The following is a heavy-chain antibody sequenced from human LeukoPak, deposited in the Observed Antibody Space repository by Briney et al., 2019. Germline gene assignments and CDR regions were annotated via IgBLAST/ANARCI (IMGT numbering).Heavy chain of an antibody. Sequence: SQTLSLTCALSGDTVSSNSAAWNWIRQSPSRGLEWLGRTYYRSKWNTDSAISVKSRITINPDTSKNQFFLQLNSVTPEDTAVYYCARVGFPYSSSRYESDAIYNWFDPWGQGTLVTVSS. CDR3: ARVGFPYSSSRYESDAIYNWFDP. CDR2: TYYRSKWNT. J-gene: IGHJ5*02. V-gene: IGHV6-1*01. D-gene: IGHD6-13*01. CDR1: GDTVSSNSAA.